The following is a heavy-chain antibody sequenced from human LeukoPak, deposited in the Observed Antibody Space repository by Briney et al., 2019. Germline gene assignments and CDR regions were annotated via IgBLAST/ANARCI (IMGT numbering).Heavy chain of an antibody. Sequence: PGGSLRLSCAASGFTFSRYVMSWVRQAPGKGLEWDSGISGRGGSTDYADSVKGRFTISRDNSKNTVYLQMNSLRAEDTAVYYCAKTSLYILTGVYSPGAFDYWGQGTLVTVSS. CDR2: ISGRGGST. D-gene: IGHD3-9*01. J-gene: IGHJ4*02. V-gene: IGHV3-23*01. CDR3: AKTSLYILTGVYSPGAFDY. CDR1: GFTFSRYV.